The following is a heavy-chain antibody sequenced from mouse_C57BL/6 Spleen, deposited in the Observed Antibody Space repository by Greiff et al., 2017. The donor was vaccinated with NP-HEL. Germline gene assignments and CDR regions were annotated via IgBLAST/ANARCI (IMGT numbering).Heavy chain of an antibody. CDR1: GYTFTSYT. CDR2: INPSSGYT. J-gene: IGHJ4*01. Sequence: VMLVESGAELARPGASVKMSCKASGYTFTSYTMHWVKQRPGQGLEWIGYINPSSGYTKYNQKFKDKATLTADKSSSTAYMQLSSLTSEDSAVYYCARSDFKGAMDYWGQGTSVTVSS. CDR3: ARSDFKGAMDY. V-gene: IGHV1-4*01.